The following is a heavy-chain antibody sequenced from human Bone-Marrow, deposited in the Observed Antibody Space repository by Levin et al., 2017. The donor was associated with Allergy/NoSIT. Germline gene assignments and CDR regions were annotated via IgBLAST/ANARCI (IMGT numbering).Heavy chain of an antibody. CDR2: INQDGSAK. CDR1: GLTFGNFY. D-gene: IGHD4-17*01. CDR3: ARGRRGGAYQGDAFDF. J-gene: IGHJ3*01. V-gene: IGHV3-7*03. Sequence: PGGSLRLSCAASGLTFGNFYMIWVRQAPGRGLEWVANINQDGSAKYYVDSVEGRFSISRDNTKNSLYLQMNALRAEDTAVYYCARGRRGGAYQGDAFDFWGQGTMVTVSS.